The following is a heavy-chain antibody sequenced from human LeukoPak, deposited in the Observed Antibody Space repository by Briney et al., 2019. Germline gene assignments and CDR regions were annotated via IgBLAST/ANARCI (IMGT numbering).Heavy chain of an antibody. CDR3: ARDLNYYDSSGYYYGLDY. CDR1: GFTFSSYW. J-gene: IGHJ4*02. Sequence: GGSLRLSCAASGFTFSSYWMHWVRQAPGKGLVWVSRINSDGSSTTYADSVKGRFTISRDNAKNTLYLQMNSLRAEDTAVYSCARDLNYYDSSGYYYGLDYWGQGTLVTVSS. CDR2: INSDGSST. D-gene: IGHD3-22*01. V-gene: IGHV3-74*01.